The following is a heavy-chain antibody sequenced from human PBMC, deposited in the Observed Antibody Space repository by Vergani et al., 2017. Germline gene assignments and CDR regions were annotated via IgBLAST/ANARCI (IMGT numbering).Heavy chain of an antibody. J-gene: IGHJ3*02. D-gene: IGHD3-22*01. V-gene: IGHV1-2*02. CDR1: GYTFTGYY. CDR2: INPNSGGT. CDR3: ARGYYYDSSGYFDAFDI. Sequence: QVQLVQSGAEVKTPGASVKVSCKASGYTFTGYYMHWVRQAPGQGLEWMGWINPNSGGTNYAQKFQGRVTMTRDTSISTAYMELSRLRSDDTAVYYCARGYYYDSSGYFDAFDIWGQGTMVTVSS.